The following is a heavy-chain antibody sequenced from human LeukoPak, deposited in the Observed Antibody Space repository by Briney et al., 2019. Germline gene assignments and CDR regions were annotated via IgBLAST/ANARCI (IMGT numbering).Heavy chain of an antibody. CDR3: ARGYSSSWYTGAFDI. D-gene: IGHD6-13*01. CDR2: IYTSGST. V-gene: IGHV4-4*07. J-gene: IGHJ3*02. Sequence: SETLSLTCTVSGGSISSYYWSWSRQPAGKGLEWIGRIYTSGSTNYNPSLKSRVTMSVDTSKNQFSLKLSSVTAADTAVYYCARGYSSSWYTGAFDIWGQGTMVTVSS. CDR1: GGSISSYY.